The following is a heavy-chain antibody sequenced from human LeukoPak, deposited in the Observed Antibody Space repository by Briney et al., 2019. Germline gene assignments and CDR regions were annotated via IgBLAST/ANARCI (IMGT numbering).Heavy chain of an antibody. D-gene: IGHD6-19*01. V-gene: IGHV3-23*01. CDR2: IFPSGGEI. J-gene: IGHJ4*02. CDR1: GFTFSTFA. CDR3: ARDGKGLAYYFDY. Sequence: PGGSLRLSCAASGFTFSTFAMIWVRQPPGKGLEWVSSIFPSGGEIHYADSVRGRFTISRDNSKSTLSLQMNSLRAEDTAVYYCARDGKGLAYYFDYWGQGTLVTVSS.